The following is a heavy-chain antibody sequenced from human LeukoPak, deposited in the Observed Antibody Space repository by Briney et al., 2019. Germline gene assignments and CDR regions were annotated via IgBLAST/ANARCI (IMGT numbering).Heavy chain of an antibody. CDR2: ITGSGGST. Sequence: GGSPRLSCAASGFTFSSSGMGWVRQAPGKGLECVSPITGSGGSTSYTDSAKGRFTISRDNSKNTLYLQMNSLRAEDTAVYYCARGRNTGRQFYFDYWGQGTLVTVAS. CDR3: ARGRNTGRQFYFDY. J-gene: IGHJ4*02. CDR1: GFTFSSSG. V-gene: IGHV3-23*01. D-gene: IGHD5-18*01.